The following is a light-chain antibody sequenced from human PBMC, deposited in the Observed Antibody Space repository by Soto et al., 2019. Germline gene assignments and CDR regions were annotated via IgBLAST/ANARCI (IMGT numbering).Light chain of an antibody. V-gene: IGKV3-15*01. CDR1: QSVSSN. CDR3: QQYDSSPXT. CDR2: GAS. Sequence: EIVMTQSPATLSVSPGERATLSCRASQSVSSNLAWYQQKPGQAPRLLIYGASTRATGIPARFSGSGSGTEFTLTISSLQSEDFAVYYCQQYDSSPXTFGQGTKV. J-gene: IGKJ1*01.